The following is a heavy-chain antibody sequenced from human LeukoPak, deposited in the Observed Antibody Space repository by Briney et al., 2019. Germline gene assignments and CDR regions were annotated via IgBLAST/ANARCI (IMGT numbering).Heavy chain of an antibody. CDR3: AREDPRTKVPEGMDV. Sequence: SETLSLTCTVSGGSISHYYWSWIRQPPGKGLEWIGYIYYSGTTNYNPSLKSRVTISVDTSKNQFSLNLNSVTAADTAVYYCAREDPRTKVPEGMDVWGQGTTVTVSS. CDR1: GGSISHYY. V-gene: IGHV4-59*01. D-gene: IGHD4/OR15-4a*01. CDR2: IYYSGTT. J-gene: IGHJ6*02.